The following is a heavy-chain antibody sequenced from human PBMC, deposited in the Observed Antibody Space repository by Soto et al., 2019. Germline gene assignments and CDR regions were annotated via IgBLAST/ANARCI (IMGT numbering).Heavy chain of an antibody. V-gene: IGHV1-18*01. J-gene: IGHJ6*02. Sequence: GXSGKVSFKASCYTFTRCGISWGRQAPVQGLEWMGWISAYNGNTKYAQNLKGRVTMTTGTSTTTAYMELRSLTSDETAVYYCAREGSCSGGSCALYSHEYFGMDVWGQGTKVTVSS. D-gene: IGHD2-15*01. CDR2: ISAYNGNT. CDR1: CYTFTRCG. CDR3: AREGSCSGGSCALYSHEYFGMDV.